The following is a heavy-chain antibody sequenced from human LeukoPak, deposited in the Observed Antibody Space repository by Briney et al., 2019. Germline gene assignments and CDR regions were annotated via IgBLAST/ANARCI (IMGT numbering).Heavy chain of an antibody. CDR2: IKHTGYT. V-gene: IGHV4-34*01. J-gene: IGHJ4*02. CDR3: AREYSTSSTSFDY. CDR1: GGSLSGHF. D-gene: IGHD6-6*01. Sequence: SETLSLTCGVYGGSLSGHFWSWIRQPLGKGLEWIGEIKHTGYTNYNPSLKSRVIISVDMSKNQFSLKLSSMTAADTAVYYCAREYSTSSTSFDYWGQGTLVTVSS.